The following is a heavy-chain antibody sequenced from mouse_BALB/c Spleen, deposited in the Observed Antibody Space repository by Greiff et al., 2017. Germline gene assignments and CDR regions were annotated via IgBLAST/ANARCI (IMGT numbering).Heavy chain of an antibody. Sequence: QVQLQQSGAELVRPGTSVKISCKASGYTFTNYWLGWVKQRPGHGLEWIGDIYPGGGYTNYNEKFKGKATLTADKSSSTAYMQLSSLTSDDSAVYFCARSTMIYYAMDYWGQGTSVTVSS. CDR3: ARSTMIYYAMDY. D-gene: IGHD2-4*01. V-gene: IGHV1-63*01. J-gene: IGHJ4*01. CDR2: IYPGGGYT. CDR1: GYTFTNYW.